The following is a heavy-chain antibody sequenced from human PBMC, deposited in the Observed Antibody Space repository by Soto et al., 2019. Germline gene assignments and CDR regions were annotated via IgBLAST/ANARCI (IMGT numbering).Heavy chain of an antibody. CDR2: ISPLFGPA. CDR3: ATGDGGSFYFYGMDV. Sequence: SVKVSCKASGGTLSRYATSWVRQAPGQGLEWLGGISPLFGPANYAQKFRGRVTITADKSTSTAYMELSSLRSEDTAVYYCATGDGGSFYFYGMDVWGQGTTVTVSS. V-gene: IGHV1-69*06. J-gene: IGHJ6*02. CDR1: GGTLSRYA. D-gene: IGHD1-26*01.